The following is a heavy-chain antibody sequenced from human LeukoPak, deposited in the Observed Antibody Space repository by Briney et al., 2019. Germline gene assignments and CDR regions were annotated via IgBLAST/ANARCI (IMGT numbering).Heavy chain of an antibody. Sequence: PGGSLRLSCAASGFTVSGNFMSWVRQAPGKGLEWVSVIYSAGSTYYADSVKGRFTISRDNSKYTLYLQMNSLRAEDTAVCYCARDSYGMDVWGQGTTVTVSS. CDR2: IYSAGST. CDR1: GFTVSGNF. V-gene: IGHV3-53*01. J-gene: IGHJ6*02. CDR3: ARDSYGMDV.